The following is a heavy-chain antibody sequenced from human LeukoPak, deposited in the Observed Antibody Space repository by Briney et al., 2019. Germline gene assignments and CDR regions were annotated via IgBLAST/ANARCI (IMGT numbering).Heavy chain of an antibody. CDR2: ISGSGRST. D-gene: IGHD2-21*01. CDR3: AREQIASCGGDCSTRWFDP. V-gene: IGHV3-23*01. J-gene: IGHJ5*02. CDR1: GFTFTNYG. Sequence: GGSLRLSCAASGFTFTNYGMIWVRQAPGKGLEWVSAISGSGRSTYCADSVKGRFTISRDNSKNTLYLQMNNLRAEDTAVYYCAREQIASCGGDCSTRWFDPWGQGTLVTVSS.